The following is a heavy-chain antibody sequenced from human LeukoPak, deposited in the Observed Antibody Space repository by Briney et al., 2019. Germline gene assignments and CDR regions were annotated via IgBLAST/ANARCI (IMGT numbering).Heavy chain of an antibody. CDR3: ARDLGAPDYGSYSVDY. J-gene: IGHJ4*02. CDR1: GGSVSSGSYY. D-gene: IGHD4-23*01. Sequence: SETLSLTCTVSGGSVSSGSYYWSWIRQPPGRGLEWIAYIHYSGSAAYNPSLKSRVTISRDMSTNQFSLKMTSVTAADTAVYFCARDLGAPDYGSYSVDYWGQGTLVTVSS. V-gene: IGHV4-61*01. CDR2: IHYSGSA.